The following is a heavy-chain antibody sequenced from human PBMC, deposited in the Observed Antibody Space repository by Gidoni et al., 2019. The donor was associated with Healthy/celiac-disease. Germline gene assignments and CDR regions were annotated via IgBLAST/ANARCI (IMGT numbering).Heavy chain of an antibody. CDR1: GFTFSSYG. D-gene: IGHD3-3*01. CDR2: IWYDGSNK. CDR3: ARDPYDFWSGYYTNYYYGMDV. Sequence: QVQLVESGGGVVQPGRSLRLSCAASGFTFSSYGMHWVRQAPGKGLEWVAVIWYDGSNKYYADSVKGRFTISRDNSKNTLYLQMNSLRAEDTAVYYCARDPYDFWSGYYTNYYYGMDVWGQGTTVTVSS. V-gene: IGHV3-33*01. J-gene: IGHJ6*02.